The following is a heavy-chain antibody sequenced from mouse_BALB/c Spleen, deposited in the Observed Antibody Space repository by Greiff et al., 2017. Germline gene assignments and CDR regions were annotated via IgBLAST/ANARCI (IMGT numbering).Heavy chain of an antibody. Sequence: QVHVKQSGAELARPGASVKMSCKASGYTFTSYTMHWVKQRPGQGLEWIGYINPSSGYTNYNQKFKDKATLTADKSSSTAYMQLSSLTSEDSAVYYCARLGYDEGIYAMDYWGQGTSVTVSS. CDR3: ARLGYDEGIYAMDY. CDR1: GYTFTSYT. V-gene: IGHV1-4*01. CDR2: INPSSGYT. D-gene: IGHD2-14*01. J-gene: IGHJ4*01.